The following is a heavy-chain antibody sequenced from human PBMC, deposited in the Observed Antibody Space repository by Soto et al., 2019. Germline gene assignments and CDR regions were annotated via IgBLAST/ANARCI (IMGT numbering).Heavy chain of an antibody. J-gene: IGHJ3*02. CDR3: AGWGSYRYAAFDI. D-gene: IGHD3-16*02. V-gene: IGHV4-4*02. CDR2: IYHSGST. CDR1: SGSISSSNW. Sequence: QVQLQESGPGLVKPSGTLSLTCAVSSGSISSSNWWSWVRQPPGKGLAWIGEIYHSGSTNYNPSLKSRVTISVDKSKNQFSLKLSSVTAADTAVSYCAGWGSYRYAAFDIWGQGTMVTVSS.